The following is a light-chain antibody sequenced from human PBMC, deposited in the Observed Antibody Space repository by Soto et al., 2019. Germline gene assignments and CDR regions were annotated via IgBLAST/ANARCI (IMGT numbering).Light chain of an antibody. V-gene: IGKV1-6*01. J-gene: IGKJ1*01. CDR3: LQDINSPWT. CDR2: GAS. Sequence: AVRLTHSPGTLSVSVSDRATLSCRASQGIRNALGWYQQKPGKAPKVLIYGASNRQSGVPPRFSGSGSGTDFTLAISRLQPEDSALYCCLQDINSPWTFGQGTKVDIK. CDR1: QGIRNA.